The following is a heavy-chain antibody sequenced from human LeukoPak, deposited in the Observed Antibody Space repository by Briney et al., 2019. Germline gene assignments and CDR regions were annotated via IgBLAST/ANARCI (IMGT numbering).Heavy chain of an antibody. D-gene: IGHD3-10*01. CDR2: ISSSSYI. CDR1: GFTFSSYS. CDR3: ARARGAGPGAHFDY. V-gene: IGHV3-21*04. Sequence: GGSLRLSCAASGFTFSSYSMNWVRQAPGKGLEWVSSISSSSYIYYADSVKGRFTISRDNAKNSLFLQMNSLRAEDTAVYYCARARGAGPGAHFDYWGQGTLVIVSS. J-gene: IGHJ4*02.